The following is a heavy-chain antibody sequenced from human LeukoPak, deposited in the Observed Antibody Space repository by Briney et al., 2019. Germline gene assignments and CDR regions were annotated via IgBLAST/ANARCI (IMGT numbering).Heavy chain of an antibody. CDR3: ARDQDWLFVFDY. J-gene: IGHJ4*02. D-gene: IGHD3/OR15-3a*01. Sequence: GGSLRLSCAASGFTFSSNWMSWVRQAPGKGLEWVANIKQDGSEKYYVDSVKGRFTISRDNAENSLYLQMNSLRAEDTAVYYCARDQDWLFVFDYWGQGTLVTVSS. V-gene: IGHV3-7*01. CDR1: GFTFSSNW. CDR2: IKQDGSEK.